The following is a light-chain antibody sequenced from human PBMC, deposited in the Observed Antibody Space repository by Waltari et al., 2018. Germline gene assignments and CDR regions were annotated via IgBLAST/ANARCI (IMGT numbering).Light chain of an antibody. Sequence: DIQMTQSPSSLSASVGDRVTITFRASQSISSYLNWYQQKPGKAPKLLIYAASSLQSGVPSRFSGSGSGTDFTLTISSLQPEDFATYYCQQSYSTPPERYTFGQGTKLEIK. V-gene: IGKV1-39*01. CDR2: AAS. J-gene: IGKJ2*01. CDR1: QSISSY. CDR3: QQSYSTPPERYT.